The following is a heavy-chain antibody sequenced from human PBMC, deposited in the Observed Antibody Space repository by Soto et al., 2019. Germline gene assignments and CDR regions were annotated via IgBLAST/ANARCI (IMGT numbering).Heavy chain of an antibody. CDR3: ARGGGSYPFDS. CDR2: VDLDETT. CDR1: GFTVSNNY. Sequence: EVQLVDSGGGLVQPGGSLRLSCAASGFTVSNNYMSWVRQAPGKGLEWVSIVDLDETTYYADSVKGRFTISRDNSKNTLSLQMSSLRAEDTAVYCCARGGGSYPFDSWGQGTLVTVSS. D-gene: IGHD1-26*01. J-gene: IGHJ4*02. V-gene: IGHV3-53*01.